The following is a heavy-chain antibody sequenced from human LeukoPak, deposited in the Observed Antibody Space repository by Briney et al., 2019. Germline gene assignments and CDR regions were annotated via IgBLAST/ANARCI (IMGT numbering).Heavy chain of an antibody. V-gene: IGHV1-46*01. CDR1: GYTFIRYY. Sequence: ASVKVSCKASGYTFIRYYMHWVRQAPGQGLEWMGIINPSGGSTSYAQKFQGRVTMTRDTSTSTVYMELSRLRSEDTAVYYCARGGYGDRIDYWGQGTLVSVSS. D-gene: IGHD4-17*01. J-gene: IGHJ4*02. CDR2: INPSGGST. CDR3: ARGGYGDRIDY.